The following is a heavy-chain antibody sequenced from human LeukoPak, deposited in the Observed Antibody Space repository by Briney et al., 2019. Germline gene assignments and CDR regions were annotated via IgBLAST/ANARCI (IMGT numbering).Heavy chain of an antibody. CDR2: ISGSGGST. CDR1: GFTFSSNA. CDR3: ARGALQLWSRFDS. D-gene: IGHD5-18*01. J-gene: IGHJ4*02. Sequence: GGSLRLSCAASGFTFSSNAMSWVRQAPGKGLEWVSAISGSGGSTYYADSVKGRFTISRDNSKNTLYLQMNSLRAEDTAVYYCARGALQLWSRFDSWGQGILVTVSS. V-gene: IGHV3-23*01.